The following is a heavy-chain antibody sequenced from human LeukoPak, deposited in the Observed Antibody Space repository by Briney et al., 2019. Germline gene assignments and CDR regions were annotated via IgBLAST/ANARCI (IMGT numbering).Heavy chain of an antibody. V-gene: IGHV4-61*05. CDR1: GGSISSSSYY. Sequence: SETLSLTCTVSGGSISSSSYYWGWIRQPPGKPLEWLGHIYHTGSTNYNPSFKSRLTISVDTSKNQFSLKLSSVTAADTAVYYRARQDGYNGMSYFDYWGQGTLVTVSS. J-gene: IGHJ4*02. D-gene: IGHD5-24*01. CDR2: IYHTGST. CDR3: ARQDGYNGMSYFDY.